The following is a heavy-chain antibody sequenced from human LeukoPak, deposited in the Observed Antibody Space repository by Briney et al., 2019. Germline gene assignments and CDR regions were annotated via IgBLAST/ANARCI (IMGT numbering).Heavy chain of an antibody. CDR2: IYYSGNT. D-gene: IGHD3-10*01. J-gene: IGHJ5*02. Sequence: TPSETLSLTCTVSGGSISSGGYYWSWIRQHPGKGLEWIGYIYYSGNTYYNPSLKSRVTISVDTSKNQFSLKLSSVTAADTAVYYCARVRLSRFDPWGQGTLVTVSS. V-gene: IGHV4-31*03. CDR3: ARVRLSRFDP. CDR1: GGSISSGGYY.